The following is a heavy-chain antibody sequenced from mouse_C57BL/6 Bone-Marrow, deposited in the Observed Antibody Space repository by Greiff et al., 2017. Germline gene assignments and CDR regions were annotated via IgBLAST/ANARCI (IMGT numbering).Heavy chain of an antibody. CDR3: TRWSEGPGFAY. J-gene: IGHJ3*01. CDR1: GFTFSDAW. Sequence: EVMLVESGGGLVQPGGSMTLSCAASGFTFSDAWLDWVRQSLEKGLEWVAEIRNKANNHATYYAESVKGSFTISRDDSKSSVYLQMNSLRAEDTGIYYCTRWSEGPGFAYWGQGTLVTVSA. CDR2: IRNKANNHAT. V-gene: IGHV6-6*01. D-gene: IGHD3-3*01.